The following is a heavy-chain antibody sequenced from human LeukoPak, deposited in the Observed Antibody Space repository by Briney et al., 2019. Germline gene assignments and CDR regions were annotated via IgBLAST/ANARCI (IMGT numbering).Heavy chain of an antibody. V-gene: IGHV3-30*03. CDR3: ARAPGDTNWFDP. D-gene: IGHD7-27*01. Sequence: GGSLRLSCAASGFTFRNYGMQWVRQAPGKGLEWVAVISYEASTTYYADSVKGRFTISRDNAKNSLYLQMNSLRAEDTAVYYCARAPGDTNWFDPWGQGTLVTVSS. J-gene: IGHJ5*02. CDR2: ISYEASTT. CDR1: GFTFRNYG.